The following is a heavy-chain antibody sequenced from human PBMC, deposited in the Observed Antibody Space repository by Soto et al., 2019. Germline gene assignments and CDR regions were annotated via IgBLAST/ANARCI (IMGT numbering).Heavy chain of an antibody. Sequence: QSQTLSLTCTVSGGSISSGDYYWSWIRQPPGKGLEWIGYIYYSGSTYYNPSLKSRVTISVDTSKNQFSLKLSSVTAADTAVYYCARDHYQRRPWGYYYYGMDVWGQGTTVTVSS. CDR3: ARDHYQRRPWGYYYYGMDV. CDR1: GGSISSGDYY. CDR2: IYYSGST. V-gene: IGHV4-30-4*01. J-gene: IGHJ6*02. D-gene: IGHD2-2*01.